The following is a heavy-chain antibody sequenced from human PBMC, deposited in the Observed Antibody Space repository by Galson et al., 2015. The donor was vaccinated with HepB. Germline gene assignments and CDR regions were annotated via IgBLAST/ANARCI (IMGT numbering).Heavy chain of an antibody. Sequence: PALVKPTQTLTLTCTFSGFSLSTSGMCVSWIRQPPGKALEWLARIDWDDAKYYSTSLKTRLTISKDTSKNQVVLTMTNMDPVDTATYYCARIRLGCSSTSCHYYYYGMDVWGQGTTVTVSS. CDR1: GFSLSTSGMC. V-gene: IGHV2-70*11. CDR3: ARIRLGCSSTSCHYYYYGMDV. J-gene: IGHJ6*02. CDR2: IDWDDAK. D-gene: IGHD2-2*01.